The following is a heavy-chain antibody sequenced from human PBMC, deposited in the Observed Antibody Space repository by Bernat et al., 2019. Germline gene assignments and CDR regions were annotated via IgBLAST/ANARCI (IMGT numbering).Heavy chain of an antibody. V-gene: IGHV3-74*01. D-gene: IGHD6-19*01. CDR3: ARDISDTPRGWGIDY. CDR2: INSDGSGT. Sequence: EVQLVESGGGLVQPGGSLRLSCAASGFTFSSYWMHWVRQAPRKGLVWVSRINSDGSGTNYADSVKGRFTISRDNAKNTLYLQMNSLRAEDTAVYYCARDISDTPRGWGIDYWGQGTLVAVSS. J-gene: IGHJ4*02. CDR1: GFTFSSYW.